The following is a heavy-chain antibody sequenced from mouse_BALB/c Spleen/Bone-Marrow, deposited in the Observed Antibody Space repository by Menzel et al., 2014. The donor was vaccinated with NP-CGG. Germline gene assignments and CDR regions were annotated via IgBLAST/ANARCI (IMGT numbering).Heavy chain of an antibody. CDR3: ARFPMDY. J-gene: IGHJ4*01. V-gene: IGHV7-3*02. Sequence: DVQLQESGGGLVQPGGSLRLSCTTSGFTFTDYYMSWVRQPPGKALEWLAFIRNKAYGYTTEYSASVRGRFTISRDNSQGILYLQMNTLRAEDSATHYCARFPMDYWGQGTSVTISS. CDR1: GFTFTDYY. CDR2: IRNKAYGYTT.